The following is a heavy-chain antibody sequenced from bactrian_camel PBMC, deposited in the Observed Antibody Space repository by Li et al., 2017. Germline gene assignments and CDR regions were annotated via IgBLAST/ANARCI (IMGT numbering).Heavy chain of an antibody. V-gene: IGHV3S53*01. CDR1: GHPDSLFC. D-gene: IGHD1*01. CDR3: AADSRLWLCAGSPLDSSRYDH. CDR2: IDSDGKT. J-gene: IGHJ4*01. Sequence: VQLVESGGGSVQAGGSLRLSCVFSGHPDSLFCMGWTRQGPGKQREGVAAIDSDGKTMYTHSVKGRFTISQDNAENTVYLQMNNLKPEDTSMYYCAADSRLWLCAGSPLDSSRYDHWGQGTQVTVS.